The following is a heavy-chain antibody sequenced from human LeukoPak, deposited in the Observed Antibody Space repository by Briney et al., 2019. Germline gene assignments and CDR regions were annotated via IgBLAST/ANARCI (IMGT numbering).Heavy chain of an antibody. V-gene: IGHV5-51*01. Sequence: GEALKISCKGSAYSSTSYWTGCVGQLPRKGREWLGSIFPGDSGTRYSPSSQGRVTISSHETIRTAHLLWSSLEASDTALFYCARHYYDYIWWSYRASQIDYWGQGTLVTVSS. J-gene: IGHJ4*02. CDR1: AYSSTSYW. CDR3: ARHYYDYIWWSYRASQIDY. D-gene: IGHD3-16*02. CDR2: IFPGDSGT.